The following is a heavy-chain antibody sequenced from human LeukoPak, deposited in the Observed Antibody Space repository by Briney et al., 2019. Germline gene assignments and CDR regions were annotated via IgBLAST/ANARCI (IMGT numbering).Heavy chain of an antibody. V-gene: IGHV4-34*12. J-gene: IGHJ4*02. CDR2: SIYSGST. D-gene: IGHD3-9*01. Sequence: SETLSLTCAVYGGSFSGYYWSWIRQPPRKGLEWIGSIYSGSTYYNPSLKSRVTISVDTSKNQFSLKLSSVTAADSAVYYCARHQLIDWSPAVDYWGQGTLVTVSS. CDR1: GGSFSGYY. CDR3: ARHQLIDWSPAVDY.